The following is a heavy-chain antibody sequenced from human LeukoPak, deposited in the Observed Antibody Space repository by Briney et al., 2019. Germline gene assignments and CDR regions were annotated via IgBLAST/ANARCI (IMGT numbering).Heavy chain of an antibody. Sequence: PGGSLRLSCAASGFTFSSYGMHWVRQAPGKGLEWVAVIWYDGTNKYYADSVKGRFTISRDNSKNTLYLQMNSLRAEDTAVYYCARDRTYCTNGVCYFRAFDIWGQGTMVTVSP. CDR3: ARDRTYCTNGVCYFRAFDI. CDR2: IWYDGTNK. D-gene: IGHD2-8*01. V-gene: IGHV3-33*01. J-gene: IGHJ3*02. CDR1: GFTFSSYG.